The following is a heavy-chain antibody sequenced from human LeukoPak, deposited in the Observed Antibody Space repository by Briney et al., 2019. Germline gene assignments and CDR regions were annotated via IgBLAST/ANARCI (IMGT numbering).Heavy chain of an antibody. J-gene: IGHJ5*02. CDR2: IYYSGST. CDR1: GGSISSSSYY. Sequence: SETLSLTCTVSGGSISSSSYYWGWIRQPPGKGLEWIGSIYYSGSTYYNPSLKSRVTISVDTSKNQFSLKLSSVTAADTAVYYCARLWDIVVVEGNWFDPWGQGTLVTVSS. V-gene: IGHV4-39*01. CDR3: ARLWDIVVVEGNWFDP. D-gene: IGHD2-15*01.